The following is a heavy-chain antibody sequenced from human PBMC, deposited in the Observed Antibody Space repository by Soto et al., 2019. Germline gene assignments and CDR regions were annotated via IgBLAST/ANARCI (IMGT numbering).Heavy chain of an antibody. J-gene: IGHJ4*02. CDR1: GFTFSSYA. CDR2: MSGSGGST. Sequence: VGSLRLSCAASGFTFSSYAMSWFRQAPVNGLEWVSAMSGSGGSTYYADSVKGRFTISRDNSKNTLYLQMNSLRAEDTAVYYCAKAIRVQEPHPDYWGQGTLVTVSS. CDR3: AKAIRVQEPHPDY. V-gene: IGHV3-23*01.